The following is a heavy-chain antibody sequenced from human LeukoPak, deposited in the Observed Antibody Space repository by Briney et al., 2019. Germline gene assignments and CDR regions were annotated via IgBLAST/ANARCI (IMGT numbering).Heavy chain of an antibody. J-gene: IGHJ4*02. D-gene: IGHD4-23*01. CDR3: ARETTVAFFDY. V-gene: IGHV4-59*01. CDR2: IYYSGST. Sequence: SETLSLTCTVSGGSISSYYWSWIRQPPGEGLEWIGYIYYSGSTNYNPSLKSRVTISVDTSKNQFSLKLSSVTAADTAVYYCARETTVAFFDYWGQGTLVTVSS. CDR1: GGSISSYY.